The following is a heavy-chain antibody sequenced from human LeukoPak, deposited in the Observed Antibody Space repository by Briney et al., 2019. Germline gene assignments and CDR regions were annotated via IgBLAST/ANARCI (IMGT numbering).Heavy chain of an antibody. Sequence: TGGSLRLSCTASGFTFSSYGMSWVRQAPGKGLEWVSSISGSGGSTYYADSVKGRFTISRDNSKNTLYLQMNSLRAEDTAVYYCAKGSMVRGVPKYYMDVWGKGTTVTISS. J-gene: IGHJ6*03. V-gene: IGHV3-23*01. CDR3: AKGSMVRGVPKYYMDV. D-gene: IGHD3-10*01. CDR2: ISGSGGST. CDR1: GFTFSSYG.